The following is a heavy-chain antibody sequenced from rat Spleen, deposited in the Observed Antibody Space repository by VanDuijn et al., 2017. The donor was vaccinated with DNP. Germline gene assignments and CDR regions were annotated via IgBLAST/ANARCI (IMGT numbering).Heavy chain of an antibody. D-gene: IGHD1-1*01. CDR3: AKDLQWYAMDV. Sequence: EVQLVETGGGLVQPGRSLKLSCVASGFTFSTYWMFWIRQAPGKGLEWVASISPDGGGTKYLASVKGRFTVSRDNAENTVYLQMNSLRSEDTATYYCAKDLQWYAMDVWGQGVMVTVSS. J-gene: IGHJ2*01. CDR1: GFTFSTYW. V-gene: IGHV5-58*01. CDR2: ISPDGGGT.